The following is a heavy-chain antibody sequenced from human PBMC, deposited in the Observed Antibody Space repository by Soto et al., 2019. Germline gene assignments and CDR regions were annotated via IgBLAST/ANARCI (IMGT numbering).Heavy chain of an antibody. V-gene: IGHV3-11*01. CDR2: ISSSGSTI. CDR1: GFTFSDYY. CDR3: GKTYDYSNYVTGFDY. J-gene: IGHJ4*02. Sequence: ESGGGLVKPGGSLRLSCAASGFTFSDYYMSWIRQAPGKGLGWVSYISSSGSTIYYADSVKGRFTISRDNAKNSLYLQMNSLRAEDTAVYYCGKTYDYSNYVTGFDYWGQGTLVTVSS. D-gene: IGHD4-4*01.